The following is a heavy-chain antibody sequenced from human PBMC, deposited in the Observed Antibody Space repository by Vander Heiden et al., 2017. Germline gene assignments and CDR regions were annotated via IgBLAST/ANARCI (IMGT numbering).Heavy chain of an antibody. V-gene: IGHV3-23*01. CDR1: GFTFSSYA. Sequence: EVQLLESGGGLVQPGGSLRLSCAASGFTFSSYAMSGVRQGPGKGLEWVSAIRGSGCSTYYADSVKGRFTCARDNSKNTLYLQRNRLIAEQTPVYYCAKEGCISSTGYQPGAYAFDICGQGRMGT. J-gene: IGHJ3*02. CDR3: AKEGCISSTGYQPGAYAFDI. D-gene: IGHD6-25*01. CDR2: IRGSGCST.